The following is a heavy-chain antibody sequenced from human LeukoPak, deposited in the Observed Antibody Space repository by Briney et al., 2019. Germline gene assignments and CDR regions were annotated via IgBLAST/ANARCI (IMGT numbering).Heavy chain of an antibody. CDR3: ARIEYSSGWSFDY. V-gene: IGHV4-39*01. D-gene: IGHD6-19*01. J-gene: IGHJ4*02. Sequence: SETLSLTCTVSGGSISSSSYYWGWIRQPPGKGLEWIGSIYYSGSTYYNPSLKSRVTISVDTSKNQFSLKLSSVTAADTAVYYCARIEYSSGWSFDYWGQGTLVTVSS. CDR1: GGSISSSSYY. CDR2: IYYSGST.